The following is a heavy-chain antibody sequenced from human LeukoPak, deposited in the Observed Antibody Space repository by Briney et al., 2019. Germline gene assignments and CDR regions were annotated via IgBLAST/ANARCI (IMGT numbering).Heavy chain of an antibody. CDR1: GLTFSLYS. J-gene: IGHJ4*02. CDR2: ISSSSSTI. D-gene: IGHD1-26*01. Sequence: PGGSLRLSCAASGLTFSLYSMNWVRQAPGKGPEWVSYISSSSSTIHYEDSVKGRFTISRDNAKNSLYLQMNSLRDEDTAVYYCARDLSGSYPFDYWGQGTLVTVSS. V-gene: IGHV3-48*02. CDR3: ARDLSGSYPFDY.